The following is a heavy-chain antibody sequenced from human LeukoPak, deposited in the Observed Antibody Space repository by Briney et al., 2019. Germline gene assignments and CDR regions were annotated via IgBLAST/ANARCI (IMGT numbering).Heavy chain of an antibody. V-gene: IGHV5-10-1*01. CDR1: GYSFTSHW. CDR3: ARQRWSYYGSGSYVDY. J-gene: IGHJ4*02. D-gene: IGHD3-10*01. Sequence: GESLKISCKGSGYSFTSHWISWVRQMPGKGLEWMGRIDPSDSYTNYSPSFQGHVTISADKSISTAYLQWSSLKASDTAMYYCARQRWSYYGSGSYVDYWGQGTLVTVSS. CDR2: IDPSDSYT.